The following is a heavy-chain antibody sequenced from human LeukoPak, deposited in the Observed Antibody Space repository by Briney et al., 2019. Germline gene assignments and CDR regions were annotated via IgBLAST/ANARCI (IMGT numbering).Heavy chain of an antibody. J-gene: IGHJ4*02. CDR2: INPKTGAT. Sequence: ASVKVSCKASGYIFTDNYMHWVRQTPGQGLEWIAWINPKTGATAYAQRFQGRITVTSDTSINTAYMDLSSLTSDDTAAFYCARDLTANIDSSYWGQGTLVTVSS. CDR1: GYIFTDNY. V-gene: IGHV1-2*02. CDR3: ARDLTANIDSSY. D-gene: IGHD4-11*01.